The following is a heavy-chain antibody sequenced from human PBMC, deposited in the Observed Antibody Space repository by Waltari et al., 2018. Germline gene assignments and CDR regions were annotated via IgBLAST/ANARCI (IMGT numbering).Heavy chain of an antibody. Sequence: ELQLLESGGGFVQPGGSLRLLCAASGFSFGNYAMTWVRQAPGKGLEWVSGISGSGDSIYYADSVKGRCTISRDNSKNTLTLQVNSLRGEDTAVYYCARLNDDHDFQALDFWGQGTLVTVSS. V-gene: IGHV3-23*01. CDR1: GFSFGNYA. J-gene: IGHJ4*02. CDR3: ARLNDDHDFQALDF. D-gene: IGHD1-1*01. CDR2: ISGSGDSI.